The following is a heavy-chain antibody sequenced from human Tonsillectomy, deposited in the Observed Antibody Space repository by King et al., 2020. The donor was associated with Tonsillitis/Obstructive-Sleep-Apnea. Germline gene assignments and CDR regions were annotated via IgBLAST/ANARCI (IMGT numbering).Heavy chain of an antibody. Sequence: QLQESGGGLVQPGGSLRLSCVASGYMFTSYAMTWVRLAPGKGLEWVSAISGTGGSRFFAESVKGRFTISSDSSKKTVFLQMDSLGVDDTAVYYCAKIKFDGAAFDSLDSWGQGTLVTVSS. V-gene: IGHV3-23*01. CDR2: ISGTGGSR. CDR3: AKIKFDGAAFDSLDS. CDR1: GYMFTSYA. D-gene: IGHD5-24*01. J-gene: IGHJ4*02.